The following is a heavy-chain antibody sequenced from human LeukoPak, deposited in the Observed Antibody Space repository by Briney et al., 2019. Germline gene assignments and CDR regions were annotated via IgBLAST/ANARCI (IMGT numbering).Heavy chain of an antibody. D-gene: IGHD1-1*01. CDR3: ARDLGGTTGAPWYYFDY. J-gene: IGHJ4*02. V-gene: IGHV1-2*02. Sequence: GASVRVSCKASGYTFTGYYLHWVRQAPGQGLEWMGWINPNSGVTNYAQKFQGRVSMTRDTSISTAYMELSSLRSDDTAVYYCARDLGGTTGAPWYYFDYWGQGTLVTVSS. CDR2: INPNSGVT. CDR1: GYTFTGYY.